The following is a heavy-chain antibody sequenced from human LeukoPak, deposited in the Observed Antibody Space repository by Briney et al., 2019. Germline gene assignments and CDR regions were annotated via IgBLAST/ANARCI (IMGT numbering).Heavy chain of an antibody. CDR3: ARGNGTFTPSDH. D-gene: IGHD1-26*01. Sequence: SVKVSCKASGGISHPYAIAWLRQAPGQGLEWMGGITPLVSTTVYARKLQGRVTFTADEATRTVYMELRSLNSDDTAIYYCARGNGTFTPSDHWGQGTLVTVSS. V-gene: IGHV1-69*13. J-gene: IGHJ4*02. CDR1: GGISHPYA. CDR2: ITPLVSTT.